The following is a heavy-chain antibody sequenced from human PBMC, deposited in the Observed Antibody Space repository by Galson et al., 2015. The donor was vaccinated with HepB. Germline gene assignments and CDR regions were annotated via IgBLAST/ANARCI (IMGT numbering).Heavy chain of an antibody. CDR2: TYFRAKWHT. J-gene: IGHJ6*02. CDR1: GDSVTSNSAV. CDR3: AYGSDV. V-gene: IGHV6-1*01. Sequence: CAISGDSVTSNSAVWNWIRQSPSRGLEWLGRTYFRAKWHTDYEISVKSRININADISPNQFSLQLSSVTSDDTAVYYCAYGSDVWGQGTTVIVSS. D-gene: IGHD4-17*01.